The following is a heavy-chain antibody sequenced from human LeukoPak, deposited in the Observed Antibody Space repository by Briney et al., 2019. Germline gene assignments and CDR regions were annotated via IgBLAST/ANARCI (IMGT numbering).Heavy chain of an antibody. CDR3: ARDSPESPSPHSSGCCGY. J-gene: IGHJ4*02. CDR2: IWYDGSNK. Sequence: GGSLRLSCAASGLTFSSYGMHWVRQAPGKGLEWVAVIWYDGSNKYYADSAKGRFTISRDNSKNTLYLQMNSLRAEDTAVYYCARDSPESPSPHSSGCCGYWGQGTLVTVSS. D-gene: IGHD6-19*01. V-gene: IGHV3-33*08. CDR1: GLTFSSYG.